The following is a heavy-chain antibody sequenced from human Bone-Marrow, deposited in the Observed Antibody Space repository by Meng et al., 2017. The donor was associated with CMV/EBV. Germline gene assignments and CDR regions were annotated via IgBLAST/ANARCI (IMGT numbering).Heavy chain of an antibody. D-gene: IGHD3-16*02. CDR2: IYYSGST. V-gene: IGHV4-39*07. J-gene: IGHJ5*02. Sequence: SETLSLTCTVSGGSISSSSYYWGWIRQPPGKGLEWIGSIYYSGSTYYNPSLKSRVTISVDTSKNQFSLKLSSVTAADPATYYCAKAGETILVIVFDPWGQGTLVTVSS. CDR1: GGSISSSSYY. CDR3: AKAGETILVIVFDP.